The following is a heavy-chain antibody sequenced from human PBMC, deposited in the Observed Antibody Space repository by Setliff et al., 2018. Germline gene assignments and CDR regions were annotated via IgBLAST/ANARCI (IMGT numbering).Heavy chain of an antibody. D-gene: IGHD6-19*01. J-gene: IGHJ4*02. CDR1: GASINSGSNY. CDR3: ARLRGIAVPGAPKYHSPGY. CDR2: IHYRGTT. V-gene: IGHV4-39*01. Sequence: SDTLSLTCTVSGASINSGSNYWGWIRQPPGKGPEWIGRIHYRGTTYSNASLASRLTLSVDTSKNQFSLKLTSVTAADTAVYYCARLRGIAVPGAPKYHSPGYWGQGTLVTVSS.